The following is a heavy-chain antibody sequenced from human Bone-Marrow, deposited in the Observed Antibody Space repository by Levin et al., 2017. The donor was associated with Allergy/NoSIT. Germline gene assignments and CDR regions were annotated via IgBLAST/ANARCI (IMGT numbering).Heavy chain of an antibody. J-gene: IGHJ6*02. CDR2: INPNSGGT. V-gene: IGHV1-2*06. D-gene: IGHD2-2*01. Sequence: ASVKVSCKASGYTFTGYSMHWVRQAPGQGLEWMGRINPNSGGTDYAQKFQGRVTMTRDTSISTAYMEVSRLRSDDTAVYYCAREVVVPAAMRDYYYYYGMDVWGQGTTVTVSS. CDR1: GYTFTGYS. CDR3: AREVVVPAAMRDYYYYYGMDV.